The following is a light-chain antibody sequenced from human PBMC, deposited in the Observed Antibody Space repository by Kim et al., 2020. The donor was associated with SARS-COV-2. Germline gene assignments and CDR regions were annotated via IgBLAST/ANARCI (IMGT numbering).Light chain of an antibody. CDR1: GSDVGGYNY. V-gene: IGLV2-14*03. Sequence: GQAITISCPGTGSDVGGYNYVSWYQQHPGKAPKLMIYDVNNRPSGVSNRFSGSKSGNTASLTISGLQAEDEADYYCNSFATGDMYVFGTGTKVTVL. CDR2: DVN. CDR3: NSFATGDMYV. J-gene: IGLJ1*01.